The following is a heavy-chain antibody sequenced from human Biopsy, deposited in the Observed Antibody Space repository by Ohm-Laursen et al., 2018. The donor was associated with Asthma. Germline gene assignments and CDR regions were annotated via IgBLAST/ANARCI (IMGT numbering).Heavy chain of an antibody. V-gene: IGHV3-9*01. D-gene: IGHD3-10*01. CDR2: ISWNSGTI. CDR3: ARDMGAGPNQPPSGSGSSHLYGMDV. CDR1: GFSFDDYA. J-gene: IGHJ6*02. Sequence: SLRLSCTASGFSFDDYAMFWVRQAPEKGLEWVSGISWNSGTIGYADSVKGRFTISRDNAKNSLYLQMNSLGPEDTAVYYCARDMGAGPNQPPSGSGSSHLYGMDVWGQGTTVTVSS.